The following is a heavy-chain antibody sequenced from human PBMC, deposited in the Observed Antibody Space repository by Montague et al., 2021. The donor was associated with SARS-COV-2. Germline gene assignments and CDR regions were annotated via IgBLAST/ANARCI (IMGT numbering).Heavy chain of an antibody. D-gene: IGHD2-2*01. Sequence: SETLSLTCAGDGHSVVGEVRCRAEMHKSELQAPRRTDGVSCAGKKYYNPSLRSRVSFSMDTSKNHFSLSLNSVTAADTAVYFCARQLPSYCSTNKCYPYYFDVWGQGALVTVSS. V-gene: IGHV4-39*01. J-gene: IGHJ4*02. CDR3: ARQLPSYCSTNKCYPYYFDV. CDR2: VSCAGKK. CDR1: GHSVVGEVR.